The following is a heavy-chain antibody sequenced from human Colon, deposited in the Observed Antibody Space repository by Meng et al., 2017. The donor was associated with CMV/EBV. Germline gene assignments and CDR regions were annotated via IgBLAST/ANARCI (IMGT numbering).Heavy chain of an antibody. CDR1: GFTFSKCG. CDR2: IWGDGSEK. D-gene: IGHD1-26*01. J-gene: IGHJ5*02. CDR3: AKGGSGSYDWFDP. V-gene: IGHV3-33*03. Sequence: AAGFTFSKCGMHWVRQAPGKGLEWVAVIWGDGSEKYYSDSGKGRFTIFRDNPRNTLYLQMNSLRPDDTARYFCAKGGSGSYDWFDPWGQGTLVTVSS.